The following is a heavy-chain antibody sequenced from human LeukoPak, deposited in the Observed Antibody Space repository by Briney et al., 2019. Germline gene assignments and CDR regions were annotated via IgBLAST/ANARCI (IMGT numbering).Heavy chain of an antibody. Sequence: SETLSLTCAVYGGSFSGYYWSWIRQPPGKGLEWIGEINHSGSPYYNPSLKSRVTISVDTSKSQLSLKLSSGTAADTAVYYCARVRVTYYDILTGYHDYWGQGTLVTVSS. CDR1: GGSFSGYY. J-gene: IGHJ4*02. CDR3: ARVRVTYYDILTGYHDY. V-gene: IGHV4-34*01. D-gene: IGHD3-9*01. CDR2: INHSGSP.